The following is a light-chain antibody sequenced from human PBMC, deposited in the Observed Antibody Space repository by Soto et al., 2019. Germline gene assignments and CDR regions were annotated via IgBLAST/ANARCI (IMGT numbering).Light chain of an antibody. CDR3: QQYNSIQGYT. CDR1: QSISSW. J-gene: IGKJ2*01. CDR2: DAS. Sequence: DIQMTQSPSTLSASVGDRVTITCRASQSISSWLAWYQQKPGKAPKLLIYDASSLESGVPSRFSGSGSGTEFTLTISSLQPDDFATYYCQQYNSIQGYTFGQGTKLEIK. V-gene: IGKV1-5*01.